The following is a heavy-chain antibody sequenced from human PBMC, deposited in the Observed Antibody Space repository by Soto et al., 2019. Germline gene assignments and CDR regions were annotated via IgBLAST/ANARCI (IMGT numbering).Heavy chain of an antibody. CDR2: IYHSGST. J-gene: IGHJ6*02. CDR1: GYSISSGYY. CDR3: AIASADYDMLTGYYAYGMDV. Sequence: SETLSLTCAVSGYSISSGYYWGWIRQPPGKGLEWIGSIYHSGSTYYNPSLKSRVTISVDTSKNQFSLKLSSVTAADTAVYDCAIASADYDMLTGYYAYGMDVWGQGTTVTVSS. V-gene: IGHV4-38-2*01. D-gene: IGHD3-9*01.